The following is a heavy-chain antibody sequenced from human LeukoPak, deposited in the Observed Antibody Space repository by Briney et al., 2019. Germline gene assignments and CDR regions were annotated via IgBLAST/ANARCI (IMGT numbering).Heavy chain of an antibody. CDR3: AKDGRTTVTTGFDY. CDR1: SXA. Sequence: SXAXXWVRQXPGKXXXXXXAISGSGGSTYYADSVKGRFTIYRDNSKNTLYLQMNSLRAEDTAVYYCAKDGRTTVTTGFDYWGQGTLVTVSS. J-gene: IGHJ4*02. D-gene: IGHD4-17*01. CDR2: ISGSGGST. V-gene: IGHV3-23*01.